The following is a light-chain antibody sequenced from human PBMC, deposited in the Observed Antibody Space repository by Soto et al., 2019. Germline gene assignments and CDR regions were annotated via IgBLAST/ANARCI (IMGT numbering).Light chain of an antibody. V-gene: IGKV3-11*01. CDR3: QQRFSWPLT. J-gene: IGKJ4*01. Sequence: EIVLTQSPATLSLSPGERATLSCRASQRISSHLAWYQQKPGQAPRLLIYDASDRDTGIPARFSGSGSGTDFTLTISSLEPEDFAVYYCQQRFSWPLTFGGGTKVEIK. CDR2: DAS. CDR1: QRISSH.